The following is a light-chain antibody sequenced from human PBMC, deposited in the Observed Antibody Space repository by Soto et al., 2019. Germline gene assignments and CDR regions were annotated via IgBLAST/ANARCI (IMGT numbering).Light chain of an antibody. CDR1: QSVSSY. CDR3: QQRSNWPARVT. J-gene: IGKJ5*01. CDR2: DAS. Sequence: IVLTQSPGTLSSSPGERATLSCRSSQSVSSYLAWYQQKPGQAPRLLIYDASNRATGIPARFSGSGSGTDFTLTISSLEPEDFAVYYCQQRSNWPARVTFGQGTRLEIK. V-gene: IGKV3-11*01.